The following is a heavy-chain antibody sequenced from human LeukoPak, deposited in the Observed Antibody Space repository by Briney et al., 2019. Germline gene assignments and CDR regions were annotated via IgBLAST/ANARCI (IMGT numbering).Heavy chain of an antibody. CDR3: RKDRRVCGGDCYPSVAGDY. CDR1: ASTSSIDA. Sequence: GSLRLSAPALASTSSIDAMSWVGQAPAKGLAWVSAVSVSGSSTYEANSVKSRITNSRDNTNKTKNLQINSLRAEDTAVYYCRKDRRVCGGDCYPSVAGDYWGQGTLVTVSS. J-gene: IGHJ4*02. V-gene: IGHV3-23*01. D-gene: IGHD2-21*02. CDR2: VSVSGSST.